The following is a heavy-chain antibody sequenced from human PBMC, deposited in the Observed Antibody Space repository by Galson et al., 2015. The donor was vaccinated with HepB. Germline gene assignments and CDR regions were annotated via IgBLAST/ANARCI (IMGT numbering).Heavy chain of an antibody. CDR3: ARVLYSSSSLDVYFQH. Sequence: SVKVSCEASGYTFTSYGISWVRQAPGQGLEWMGWISAYNGNTNYAQKLQGRVTMTTDTSTSTAYMELRSLRSDDTAVYYCARVLYSSSSLDVYFQHWGQGTLVTVSS. CDR2: ISAYNGNT. J-gene: IGHJ1*01. D-gene: IGHD6-13*01. CDR1: GYTFTSYG. V-gene: IGHV1-18*04.